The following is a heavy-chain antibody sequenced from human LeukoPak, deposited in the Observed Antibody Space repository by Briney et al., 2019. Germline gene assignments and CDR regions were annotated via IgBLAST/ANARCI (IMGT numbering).Heavy chain of an antibody. J-gene: IGHJ5*01. CDR1: GFTFRNYW. V-gene: IGHV3-74*01. Sequence: GESLRLSCATSGFTFRNYWMSWLRQAPGKGLVWVARIRNDGSSTSYAESVKGRFTISRDNARSTLFLQMDNLGVDDTAVYYCAKSDWFDPWGRGILVTVSP. CDR2: IRNDGSST. CDR3: AKSDWFDP.